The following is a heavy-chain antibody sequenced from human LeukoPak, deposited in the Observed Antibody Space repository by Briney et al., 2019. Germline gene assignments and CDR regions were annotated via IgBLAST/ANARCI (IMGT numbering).Heavy chain of an antibody. CDR2: INPNSGGT. Sequence: GASVKVSCKASGYTFTGYYMHWVRQAPGQGLEWMGWINPNSGGTNYAQKFQGRVTMTRDTSISTAYMELSRLRSDDTAVYYCARGAARPIYYYYMDVRGKGTTVTVSS. J-gene: IGHJ6*03. CDR1: GYTFTGYY. CDR3: ARGAARPIYYYYMDV. D-gene: IGHD6-6*01. V-gene: IGHV1-2*02.